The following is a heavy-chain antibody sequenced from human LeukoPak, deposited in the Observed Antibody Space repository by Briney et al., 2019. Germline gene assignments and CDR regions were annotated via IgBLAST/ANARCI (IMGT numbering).Heavy chain of an antibody. D-gene: IGHD3-22*01. Sequence: GASEKVSCKASGYTFTSYDINWVRQATGQGLEWMGWMNPNSGNTGYAQKFQGRVTMTRNTSISTAYMELSSLRSEDTAVYYCARGSYYYDSSGYYLSPHSDYWGQGTLVTVSS. CDR3: ARGSYYYDSSGYYLSPHSDY. CDR1: GYTFTSYD. J-gene: IGHJ4*02. CDR2: MNPNSGNT. V-gene: IGHV1-8*01.